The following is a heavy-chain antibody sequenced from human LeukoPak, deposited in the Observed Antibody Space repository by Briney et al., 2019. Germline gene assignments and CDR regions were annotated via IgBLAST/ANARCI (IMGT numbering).Heavy chain of an antibody. D-gene: IGHD6-19*01. J-gene: IGHJ4*02. CDR2: FYISGNT. V-gene: IGHV4-61*02. CDR3: AGAPYRSDWVSPVPFHH. Sequence: PSQTLSLTCTVSGGSLNSCTYCWSWVRQSAGKGLEWIERFYISGNTIYNPSLKNRLTISADTSANQFCLKMDSVTAADTAIYFSAGAPYRSDWVSPVPFHHWGQGILVTVSS. CDR1: GGSLNSCTYC.